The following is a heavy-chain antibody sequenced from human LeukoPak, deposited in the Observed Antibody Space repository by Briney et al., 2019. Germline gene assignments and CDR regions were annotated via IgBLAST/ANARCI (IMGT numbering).Heavy chain of an antibody. J-gene: IGHJ6*02. CDR1: GFTFSSYG. CDR2: ISYDGSNK. V-gene: IGHV3-30*18. Sequence: GGSLRLSCAASGFTFSSYGMDWVRQAPGEGLEWVAVISYDGSNKYYADSVKGRFTISRDNSKNTLYLQMNSLRAEDTAVYYCAKDAIDITQGNGMDVWGQGTTVTVSS. D-gene: IGHD3-3*01. CDR3: AKDAIDITQGNGMDV.